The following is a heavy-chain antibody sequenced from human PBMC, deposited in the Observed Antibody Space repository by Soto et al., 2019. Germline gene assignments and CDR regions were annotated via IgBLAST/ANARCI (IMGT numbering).Heavy chain of an antibody. J-gene: IGHJ4*02. V-gene: IGHV1-69*13. Sequence: SVKVSCKASGGNFSSHAITWVRQAAGRGLEWMGGIIPIFGTANYAQKFQGRLTIAADEFTSTAYMELRSLRSEDTAVYYCARGLRWGSGWAYFDYWGQGTLVTVSS. CDR3: ARGLRWGSGWAYFDY. D-gene: IGHD6-19*01. CDR1: GGNFSSHA. CDR2: IIPIFGTA.